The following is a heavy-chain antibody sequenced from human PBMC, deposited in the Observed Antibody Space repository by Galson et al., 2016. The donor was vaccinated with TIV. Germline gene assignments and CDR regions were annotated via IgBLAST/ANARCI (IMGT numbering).Heavy chain of an antibody. J-gene: IGHJ3*01. CDR1: GFTFNDAW. V-gene: IGHV3-15*01. CDR3: TTDPYGVDV. D-gene: IGHD4/OR15-4a*01. Sequence: SLRLSCAASGFTFNDAWMTWIRQGPGKGLEWVGRTKSKTAGGTTDYAAPVEGRFTVSRDDSQNTVYLQMNGLKTDDTGVYYCTTDPYGVDVWGQGTVVIVSS. CDR2: TKSKTAGGTT.